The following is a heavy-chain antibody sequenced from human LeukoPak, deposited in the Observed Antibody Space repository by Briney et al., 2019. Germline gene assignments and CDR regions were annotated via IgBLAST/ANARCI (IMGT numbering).Heavy chain of an antibody. CDR1: GGSISSYY. Sequence: SETLSLTCTVSGGSISSYYWSWIRQPPGEGLEWIGYIYYSGSTNYNPSLKSGVTISVDTSKNQFPLKLSSVTAADTAVYYGARDERGGFDPWGQGTLVTVSS. CDR3: ARDERGGFDP. J-gene: IGHJ5*02. D-gene: IGHD3-10*01. V-gene: IGHV4-59*01. CDR2: IYYSGST.